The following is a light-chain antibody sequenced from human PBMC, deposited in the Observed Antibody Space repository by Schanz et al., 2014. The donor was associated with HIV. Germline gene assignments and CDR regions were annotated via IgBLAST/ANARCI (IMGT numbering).Light chain of an antibody. CDR2: EVS. CDR1: SSDVGAYNY. J-gene: IGLJ2*01. V-gene: IGLV2-8*01. CDR3: QSFDSSLNGVV. Sequence: QSVLTQPPSASGSPGQSVTISCTGTSSDVGAYNYVSWYQQHPGKAPKLMIYEVSKRPSGVPDRFSGSKSGSTASLTVSGLQAEDEADYFCQSFDSSLNGVVFGGGTKLTVL.